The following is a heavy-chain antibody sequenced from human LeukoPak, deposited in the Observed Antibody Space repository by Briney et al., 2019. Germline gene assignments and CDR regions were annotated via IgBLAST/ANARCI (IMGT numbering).Heavy chain of an antibody. J-gene: IGHJ4*02. V-gene: IGHV1-46*01. CDR3: ARDQEGFDY. Sequence: ASVKVSCKASGYTFTSNYIHWVRQAPGQGLEWMGMNYPRDGSASYAQKFQDRATETRDTSTSTVHMELSGLRSEDTAVYYCARDQEGFDYWGQGTLVTVSS. CDR2: NYPRDGSA. CDR1: GYTFTSNY.